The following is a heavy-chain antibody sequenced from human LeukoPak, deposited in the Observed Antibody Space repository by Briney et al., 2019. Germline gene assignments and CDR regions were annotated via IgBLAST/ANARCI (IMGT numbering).Heavy chain of an antibody. CDR3: ARLCSGGSCYYYFGY. CDR2: INAGNGNT. V-gene: IGHV1-3*01. D-gene: IGHD2-15*01. CDR1: GYTFTSYA. J-gene: IGHJ4*02. Sequence: EASVKVSCKASGYTFTSYAMHWVRQAPGQRREWMGWINAGNGNTKYSQKFQGRVTITRDTSASTAYMELSSLRSEDTAVYYCARLCSGGSCYYYFGYWGQGTLVTVSS.